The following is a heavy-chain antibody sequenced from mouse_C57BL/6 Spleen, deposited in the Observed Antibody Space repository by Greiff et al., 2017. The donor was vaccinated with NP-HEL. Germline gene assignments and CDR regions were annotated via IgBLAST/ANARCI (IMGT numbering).Heavy chain of an antibody. CDR3: ARGLLSNSGGFDY. J-gene: IGHJ2*01. V-gene: IGHV1-69*01. CDR2: IDPSDSYT. Sequence: QVQLQQPGAELVMPGASVKLSCKASGYTFTSYWMHWVKQRPGQGLEWIGEIDPSDSYTNYNQKFKGNSTLTVDKSSSTAYMQLSSLTSEDSAVYYCARGLLSNSGGFDYWGQGTTLTVSS. D-gene: IGHD2-1*01. CDR1: GYTFTSYW.